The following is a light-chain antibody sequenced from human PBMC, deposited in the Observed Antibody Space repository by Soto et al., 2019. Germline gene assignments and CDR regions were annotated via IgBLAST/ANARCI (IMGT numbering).Light chain of an antibody. CDR3: TSYTPTGALV. CDR2: EVR. J-gene: IGLJ6*01. Sequence: QSALTQPASVSGSPGQSITVSCTGTNTDVGGYNYVSWYQHRPDKAPRLMIYEVRNRLSGVSNRFSGSKSGNTASLTISGLQSEDEADYYCTSYTPTGALVFGSGTKVTVL. CDR1: NTDVGGYNY. V-gene: IGLV2-14*01.